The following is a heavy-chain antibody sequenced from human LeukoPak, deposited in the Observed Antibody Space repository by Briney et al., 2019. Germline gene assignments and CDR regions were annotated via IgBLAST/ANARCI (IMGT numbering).Heavy chain of an antibody. CDR3: TTDLRWESQPPDY. D-gene: IGHD1-26*01. CDR1: GFTFSNAW. V-gene: IGHV3-15*01. J-gene: IGHJ4*02. Sequence: PGGSLRLSCAASGFTFSNAWMSWVRQAPGKGLEWVGRIKSQTDGGTTDIAAPVKGRFTISRDDSKNTLYLQMNSLKTEDTAVYYCTTDLRWESQPPDYWGQGTLVTVSS. CDR2: IKSQTDGGTT.